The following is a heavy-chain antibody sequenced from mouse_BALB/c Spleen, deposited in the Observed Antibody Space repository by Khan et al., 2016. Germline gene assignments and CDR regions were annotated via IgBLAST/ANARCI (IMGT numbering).Heavy chain of an antibody. CDR3: ARAGYYVYLAY. V-gene: IGHV4-1*02. J-gene: IGHJ3*01. D-gene: IGHD1-1*01. CDR1: ASAFSRYW. Sequence: EGKLLESGGGLVHPGGSLKLSCAASASAFSRYWMSWVWAAPGNGLEWIGDINPDSYTLHSTPSLKDKFIISRHNAKNKMYRQMSKVRSEDAALYYCARAGYYVYLAYLGQGTLVTVSA. CDR2: INPDSYTL.